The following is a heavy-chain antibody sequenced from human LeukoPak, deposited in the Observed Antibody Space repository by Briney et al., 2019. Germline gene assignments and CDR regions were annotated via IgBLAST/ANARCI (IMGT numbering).Heavy chain of an antibody. CDR3: ANLGPIVVPAAIPGY. J-gene: IGHJ4*02. CDR2: IYHSGST. CDR1: GGSISSSNW. V-gene: IGHV4-4*02. Sequence: SETLSLTCAVSGGSISSSNWWSWVRQPPGKGLEWIGEIYHSGSTNYNPSLKSRVTISVDTSKNQFSLELRSVTAADTAVYYCANLGPIVVPAAIPGYWGQGTLVTVSS. D-gene: IGHD2-2*02.